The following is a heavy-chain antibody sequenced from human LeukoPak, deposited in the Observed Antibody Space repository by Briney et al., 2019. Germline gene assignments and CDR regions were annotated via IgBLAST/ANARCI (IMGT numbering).Heavy chain of an antibody. J-gene: IGHJ6*03. Sequence: GGSLRLSCAASGFTFSSYGIHWVRQAPGKGLEWVSFIRYDGTNKWYADSVEGRFTISRDNSKNTLYLQMNSLRVEDTAVYHCAKDRDYGDYPSAYYYYMDVWGNGTTVTVSS. D-gene: IGHD4-17*01. V-gene: IGHV3-30*02. CDR1: GFTFSSYG. CDR3: AKDRDYGDYPSAYYYYMDV. CDR2: IRYDGTNK.